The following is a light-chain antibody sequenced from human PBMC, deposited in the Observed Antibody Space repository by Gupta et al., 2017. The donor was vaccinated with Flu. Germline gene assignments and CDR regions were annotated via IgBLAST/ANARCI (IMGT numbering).Light chain of an antibody. V-gene: IGKV1-39*01. Sequence: QLTQSPSSLSASVGDRVTITCRASQSVTTYLNWYQQKPGRAPKLLIYAASNLQSGVPSRFSGGGSGADFTFTISSLQPEDFATYYCQQSNGTPITFGQGTRLEI. CDR1: QSVTTY. CDR2: AAS. J-gene: IGKJ2*01. CDR3: QQSNGTPIT.